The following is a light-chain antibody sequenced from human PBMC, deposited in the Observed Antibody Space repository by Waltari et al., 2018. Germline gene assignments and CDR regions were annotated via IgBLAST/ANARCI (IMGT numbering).Light chain of an antibody. J-gene: IGKJ5*01. V-gene: IGKV4-1*01. Sequence: IVMTQSPDSLAVSVAERATITCKSSQSVLYTNNKNYLGWYQQKPGQPPKLLIDWASTREPGVPDRFSGSGSGTDFTLPISSLQAEDVAVYYCQQFYTTPMTFGQGTRLEIK. CDR3: QQFYTTPMT. CDR1: QSVLYTNNKNY. CDR2: WAS.